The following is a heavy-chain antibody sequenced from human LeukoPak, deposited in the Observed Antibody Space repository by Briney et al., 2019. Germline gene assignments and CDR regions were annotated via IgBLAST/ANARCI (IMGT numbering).Heavy chain of an antibody. Sequence: GESLKISCKGSGYSFTSYWIGWVRQMPGKGLEWMGIIYPGDSDTRYSPSFQGQVTISADKSISTAYLQWSSLKASDTAMYYCARSLGYYSSTSCYTEYFDYWGQGTLVTVSS. CDR2: IYPGDSDT. J-gene: IGHJ4*02. D-gene: IGHD2-2*02. V-gene: IGHV5-51*01. CDR3: ARSLGYYSSTSCYTEYFDY. CDR1: GYSFTSYW.